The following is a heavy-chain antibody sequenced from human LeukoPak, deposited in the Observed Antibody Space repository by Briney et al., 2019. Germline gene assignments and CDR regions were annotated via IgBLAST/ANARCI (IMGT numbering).Heavy chain of an antibody. J-gene: IGHJ4*02. CDR2: ISGSGGST. V-gene: IGHV3-23*01. CDR1: GFTFSSYA. CDR3: AKELRFGITMIVVARYYFDY. Sequence: GSLRLSCAASGFTFSSYAMSWVRQAPGKGLEWVSAISGSGGSTYYADSVKGRFTISRDNSKNTLYLQMNSLRAEDTAVYYCAKELRFGITMIVVARYYFDYWGQGTLVTVSS. D-gene: IGHD3-22*01.